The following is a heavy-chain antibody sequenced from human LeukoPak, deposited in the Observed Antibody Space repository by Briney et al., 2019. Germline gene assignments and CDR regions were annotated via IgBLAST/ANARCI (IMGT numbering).Heavy chain of an antibody. CDR1: GGSISSYY. Sequence: SETLSLTCTVSGGSISSYYWSWIRQPPGKGLEWIGYIYYSGSTNYNPSLKSRVTISVDTSKNQFSLKLGSVTAADTAVYYCARHYYDSSGYYSPIDYWGQGTLVTVSS. D-gene: IGHD3-22*01. CDR3: ARHYYDSSGYYSPIDY. CDR2: IYYSGST. V-gene: IGHV4-59*01. J-gene: IGHJ4*02.